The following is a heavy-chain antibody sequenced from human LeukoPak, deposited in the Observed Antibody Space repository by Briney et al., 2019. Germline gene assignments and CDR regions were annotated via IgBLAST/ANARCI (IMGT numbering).Heavy chain of an antibody. V-gene: IGHV3-21*01. J-gene: IGHJ4*02. CDR3: ARVGNDYGDYGVFDY. CDR2: ISSSSSYI. D-gene: IGHD4-17*01. CDR1: GFTFSSYS. Sequence: GGSLRLSCAASGFTFSSYSMNWVRQAPGKGLEWVSSISSSSSYIYYADSVKGRFTISRDNAKNSLYLQMNSLRAEDTAVYYCARVGNDYGDYGVFDYWGQGTLVTVSS.